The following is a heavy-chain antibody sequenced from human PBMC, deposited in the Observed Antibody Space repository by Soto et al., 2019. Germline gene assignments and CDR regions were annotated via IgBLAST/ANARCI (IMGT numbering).Heavy chain of an antibody. V-gene: IGHV1-18*01. CDR1: GYTFTNYG. D-gene: IGHD6-19*01. CDR2: ISAYNGNT. CDR3: ARDSITYSSGWYFDY. Sequence: ASVKVSCKASGYTFTNYGLTWVRQAPGQGLEWMGWISAYNGNTNYAQKFQGRVTMTTDTSTSTAYMELRSLRSDDTAVYYCARDSITYSSGWYFDYWGPGTLVTVSS. J-gene: IGHJ4*02.